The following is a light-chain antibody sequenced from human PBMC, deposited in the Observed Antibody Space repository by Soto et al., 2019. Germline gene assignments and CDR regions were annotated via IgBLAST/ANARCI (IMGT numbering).Light chain of an antibody. CDR1: QSISSY. CDR2: AAS. CDR3: QQSYSTPIT. Sequence: DIQMTQSPSSLSASVGDRVTITCRASQSISSYLNWYQQKPGKAPKLLIYAASNLQNGVSSRFSGSGSGTDFTLTISSLQPEDFATYYCQQSYSTPITFGHGTRLEIK. V-gene: IGKV1-39*01. J-gene: IGKJ5*01.